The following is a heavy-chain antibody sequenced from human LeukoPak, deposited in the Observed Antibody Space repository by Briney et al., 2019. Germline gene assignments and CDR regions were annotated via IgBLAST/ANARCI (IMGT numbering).Heavy chain of an antibody. Sequence: PGGSLRLSCAASGFTFSSYSMNWVRQAPGKGLEWVSSISSSSSYIYYADSVKGGFTISRDNAKNSLFLQMNSLRAEDTAVYYCARGLDDFGAPTRFDPWGQGTLVTVSS. V-gene: IGHV3-21*01. CDR1: GFTFSSYS. D-gene: IGHD4-17*01. J-gene: IGHJ5*02. CDR3: ARGLDDFGAPTRFDP. CDR2: ISSSSSYI.